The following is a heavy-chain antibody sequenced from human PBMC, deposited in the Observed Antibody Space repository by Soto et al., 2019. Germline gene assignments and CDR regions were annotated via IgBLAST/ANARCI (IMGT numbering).Heavy chain of an antibody. CDR3: ARTIAAAGWFDP. CDR1: GFTFSSYG. V-gene: IGHV3-33*01. D-gene: IGHD6-13*01. CDR2: IWYDGSNK. J-gene: IGHJ5*02. Sequence: QVQLVESGGGVVQPGRSLRLSCAASGFTFSSYGMHWVRQAPGKGLEWVAVIWYDGSNKYYADSVKGRFTISRDNSKNTLYLQMNSLRAEDTAVYYCARTIAAAGWFDPWGQGTLVTVSS.